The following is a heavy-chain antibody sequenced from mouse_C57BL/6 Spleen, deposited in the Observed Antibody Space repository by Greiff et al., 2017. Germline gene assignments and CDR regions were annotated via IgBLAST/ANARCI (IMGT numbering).Heavy chain of an antibody. V-gene: IGHV5-17*01. CDR1: GFTFSDYG. J-gene: IGHJ4*01. CDR2: ISSGSSTI. Sequence: EVQLQESGGGLVKPGGSLKLSCAASGFTFSDYGMHWVRQAPEKGLEWVAYISSGSSTIYYADTVKGRFTISRDNAKNTLFLQMTSLRSEDTAMYYCARNYSNWDYAMDYWGQGTSVTVSS. D-gene: IGHD2-5*01. CDR3: ARNYSNWDYAMDY.